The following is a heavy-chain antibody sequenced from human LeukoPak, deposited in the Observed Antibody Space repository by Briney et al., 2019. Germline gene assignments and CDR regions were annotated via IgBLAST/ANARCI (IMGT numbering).Heavy chain of an antibody. CDR1: GGSISSCY. V-gene: IGHV4-59*04. J-gene: IGHJ4*02. Sequence: SETLSLTCTVSGGSISSCYWSWIRQPPGKGLEWIVSNYYSGSTYYNPSLKSRVTTSVDTSKNQFSLKLSSVTAADTAVYYCASVRGFSDYWGQGTLVTVSS. CDR3: ASVRGFSDY. CDR2: NYYSGST.